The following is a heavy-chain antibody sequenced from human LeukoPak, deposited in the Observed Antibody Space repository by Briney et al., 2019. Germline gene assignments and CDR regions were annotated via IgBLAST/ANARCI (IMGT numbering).Heavy chain of an antibody. D-gene: IGHD5-18*01. CDR2: MNPNTGHT. J-gene: IGHJ5*02. V-gene: IGHV1-8*02. CDR3: ARDPAKSYVDTAMPDL. CDR1: GYTFISYD. Sequence: APVKVSCKASGYTFISYDINWVRQATGQGLEWMGWMNPNTGHTAYAQNFQGRVTMTRSTSISTAYMELSSLRSEDTAVYYCARDPAKSYVDTAMPDLWGQGTLVTVSS.